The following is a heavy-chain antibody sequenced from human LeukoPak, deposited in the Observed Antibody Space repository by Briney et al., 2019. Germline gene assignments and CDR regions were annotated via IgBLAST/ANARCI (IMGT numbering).Heavy chain of an antibody. Sequence: PGGSLRLSCAASGFTFSSYAMHWVRQAPGKGLEWVAVISYDGSNKYYADSVKGRFTISRDNSKNTLYLQMNSLRAEDTAVYYCAKAYSSGYLLIAFDYWGQGTLVTVSS. J-gene: IGHJ4*02. D-gene: IGHD3-22*01. V-gene: IGHV3-30-3*01. CDR1: GFTFSSYA. CDR3: AKAYSSGYLLIAFDY. CDR2: ISYDGSNK.